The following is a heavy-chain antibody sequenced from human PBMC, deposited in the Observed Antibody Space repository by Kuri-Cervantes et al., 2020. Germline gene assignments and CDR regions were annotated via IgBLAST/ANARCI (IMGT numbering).Heavy chain of an antibody. J-gene: IGHJ6*02. D-gene: IGHD1-26*01. V-gene: IGHV1-3*02. Sequence: ASVKVSCKASGYTFTSYAMHWVRQAPGQRLEWMGWSNAGNGNTKYSQEFQGRVTITRDTSASTAYMELRSLRSDDTAVYYCARVGIVGDRYYYGMDVWGQGTTVTVSS. CDR3: ARVGIVGDRYYYGMDV. CDR2: SNAGNGNT. CDR1: GYTFTSYA.